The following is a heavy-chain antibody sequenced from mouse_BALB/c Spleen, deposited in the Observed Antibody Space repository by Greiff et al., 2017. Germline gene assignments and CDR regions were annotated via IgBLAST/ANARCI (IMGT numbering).Heavy chain of an antibody. CDR1: GFTFSSYT. D-gene: IGHD1-1*01. J-gene: IGHJ2*01. CDR3: TRDQELRVFDY. CDR2: ISSGGSYT. Sequence: EVKLVESGGGLVKPGGSLKLSCAASGFTFSSYTMSWVRQTPEKRLEWVATISSGGSYTYYPDSVKGRFTISRDNAKNTLYLQMSSLKSEDTAMYYCTRDQELRVFDYWGQGTTLTVSS. V-gene: IGHV5-6-4*01.